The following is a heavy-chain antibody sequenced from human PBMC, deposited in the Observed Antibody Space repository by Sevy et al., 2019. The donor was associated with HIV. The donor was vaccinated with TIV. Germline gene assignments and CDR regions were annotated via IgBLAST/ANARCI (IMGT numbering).Heavy chain of an antibody. J-gene: IGHJ5*02. V-gene: IGHV3-7*01. D-gene: IGHD1-26*01. Sequence: GGSLRLSCEVSGFTFSDFWMTWVRQSPGKGLEWVAYINQDERHINLLDSVRGRFTISRDNAKNSLYLQMDSLRAEDTAIYYCALAPDRGALDRWGQGTLVSVSS. CDR2: INQDERHI. CDR3: ALAPDRGALDR. CDR1: GFTFSDFW.